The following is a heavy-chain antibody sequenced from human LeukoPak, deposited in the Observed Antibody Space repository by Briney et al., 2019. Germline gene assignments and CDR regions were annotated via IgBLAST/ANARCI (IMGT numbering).Heavy chain of an antibody. V-gene: IGHV3-30-3*01. Sequence: GGSLRLSCAASGFTFSNYAVHWVRQAPGKGLEWVALISDDGSNKYYTNSVKGRFTISRDNSKNTLYLQMNSLRAEDTAVYYCATRTSGAFDFWGRGTMVIVS. J-gene: IGHJ3*01. CDR1: GFTFSNYA. CDR3: ATRTSGAFDF. CDR2: ISDDGSNK.